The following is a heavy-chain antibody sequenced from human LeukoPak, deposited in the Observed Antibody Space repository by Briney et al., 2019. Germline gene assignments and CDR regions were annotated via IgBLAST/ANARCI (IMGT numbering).Heavy chain of an antibody. CDR2: IIPILGIA. V-gene: IGHV1-69*04. Sequence: SVKVSCKASGYTFTSYGISWVRQAPGQGLEWMGRIIPILGIASYAQKFQGRVTITADKSTSTAYIELSSLRSEDTAVYYCARVVDDSRSDYFDYWGQGTLVTVSS. CDR1: GYTFTSYG. D-gene: IGHD3-22*01. J-gene: IGHJ4*02. CDR3: ARVVDDSRSDYFDY.